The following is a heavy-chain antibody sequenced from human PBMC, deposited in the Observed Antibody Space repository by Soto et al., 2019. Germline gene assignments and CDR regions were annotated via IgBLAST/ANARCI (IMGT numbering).Heavy chain of an antibody. CDR1: GGSISSSSYY. CDR3: ARAEKPPIAAAGTGDFDY. V-gene: IGHV4-39*07. D-gene: IGHD6-13*01. Sequence: LSETLSLTCTVSGGSISSSSYYWGWIRQPPGKGLEWIGSIYYSGSTYYNPSLKSRVTISVDTSKNQFSLKLSSVTAADTAVYYCARAEKPPIAAAGTGDFDYWGQGTLVTVSS. J-gene: IGHJ4*02. CDR2: IYYSGST.